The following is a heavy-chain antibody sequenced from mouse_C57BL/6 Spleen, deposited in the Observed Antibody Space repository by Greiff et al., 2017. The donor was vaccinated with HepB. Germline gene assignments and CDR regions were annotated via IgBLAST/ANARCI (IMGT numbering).Heavy chain of an antibody. J-gene: IGHJ1*03. CDR3: ARDLDDGYYGYFDV. Sequence: VQLQQSGPGMVKPSQSLSLTCTVTGYSITSGYDWHWIRHFPGNKLAWMGYISYSGSTNYNPSLKSRISITHDTSKNHFFLKLNSVTTEDTATYYCARDLDDGYYGYFDVWGTGTTVTVSS. V-gene: IGHV3-1*01. D-gene: IGHD2-3*01. CDR2: ISYSGST. CDR1: GYSITSGYD.